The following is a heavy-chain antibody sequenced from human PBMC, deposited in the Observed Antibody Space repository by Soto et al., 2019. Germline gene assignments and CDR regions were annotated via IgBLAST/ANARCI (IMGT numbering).Heavy chain of an antibody. J-gene: IGHJ5*02. D-gene: IGHD3-10*02. CDR2: IYYSGNT. V-gene: IGHV4-31*03. CDR1: GGSISSGDFF. CDR3: ARGVFGVAGWFDP. Sequence: PSETLSLTCTVSGGSISSGDFFWHWIRQHPGKGLEWLGYIYYSGNTYYNPSLKGRVSMSVDTAENQFSLKLSSVAAADTAVYYCARGVFGVAGWFDPWGQGTVVTVSS.